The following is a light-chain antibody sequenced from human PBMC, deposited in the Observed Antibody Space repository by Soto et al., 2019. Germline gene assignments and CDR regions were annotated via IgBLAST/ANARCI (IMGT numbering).Light chain of an antibody. CDR3: QQYGISPHT. CDR2: GAS. V-gene: IGKV3-20*01. Sequence: EIVLTQSPGTLSLSPGERGTLSCRASQSVSSSYLAWYQQKPGQAPRLLIYGASSRATGIPDRFSGSGSGTDFTLTISRLEPEDFAVYYCQQYGISPHTFGHGTKLEIK. CDR1: QSVSSSY. J-gene: IGKJ2*01.